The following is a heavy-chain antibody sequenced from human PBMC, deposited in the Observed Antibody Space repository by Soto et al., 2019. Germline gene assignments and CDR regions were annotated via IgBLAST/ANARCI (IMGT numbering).Heavy chain of an antibody. CDR2: IDPTDSYT. V-gene: IGHV5-10-1*04. D-gene: IGHD3-22*01. J-gene: IGHJ4*02. CDR3: SRLTLAQDSSGYHSFDY. Sequence: GESLKISCQASGYSFTTYWISWVRQMPRKGLECMGRIDPTDSYTAYEPSDEGQLTKSFYGSINTAYLEWSSLKASDSAMYYYSRLTLAQDSSGYHSFDYWGLGTLVTVSS. CDR1: GYSFTTYW.